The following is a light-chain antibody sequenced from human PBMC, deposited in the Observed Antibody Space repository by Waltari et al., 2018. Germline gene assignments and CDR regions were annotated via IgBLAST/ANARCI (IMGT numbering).Light chain of an antibody. V-gene: IGLV2-11*01. CDR3: CSYAGTYINYV. J-gene: IGLJ1*01. CDR2: DVN. CDR1: SSDVGDYDF. Sequence: QSALTQPRSVSGSPGPSVTISCTGTSSDVGDYDFVSWYQHHPDKAPKLIIYDVNTRPSGVPDRFSGSKSDNTASLTISGLQAEDEADYYCCSYAGTYINYVFGSGTTVTVL.